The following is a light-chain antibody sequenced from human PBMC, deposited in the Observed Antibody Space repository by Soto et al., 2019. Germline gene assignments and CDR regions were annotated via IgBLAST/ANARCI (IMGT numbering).Light chain of an antibody. CDR3: SSYAGSNNVL. V-gene: IGLV2-8*01. Sequence: QSVLTQPPPASGSPGQSVTISCTGTSSDVGGYNYVSWYQQHPGKAPKLMISEVSKRPSGVPDRFSGSKSGNTASLTVSGLQADDEADYYCSSYAGSNNVLFGGGTKLTVL. CDR2: EVS. J-gene: IGLJ2*01. CDR1: SSDVGGYNY.